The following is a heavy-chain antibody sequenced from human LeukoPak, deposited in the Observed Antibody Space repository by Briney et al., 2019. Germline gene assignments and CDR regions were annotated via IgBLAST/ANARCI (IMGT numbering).Heavy chain of an antibody. CDR3: TRDQGMTSYDFWSGSFDP. J-gene: IGHJ5*02. CDR2: IRSKAYGGTT. D-gene: IGHD3-3*01. V-gene: IGHV3-49*03. Sequence: GGSLRLSCTASGFTFGDYAMSWFRQAPGKGLEWVRVIRSKAYGGTTEYAASVKGRFTISRDDSKSIAYLQMNSLKTEDTAVYYCTRDQGMTSYDFWSGSFDPWGQGTLVTVSS. CDR1: GFTFGDYA.